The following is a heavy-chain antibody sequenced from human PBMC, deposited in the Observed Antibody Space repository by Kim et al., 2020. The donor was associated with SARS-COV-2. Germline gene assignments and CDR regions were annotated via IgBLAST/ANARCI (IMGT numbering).Heavy chain of an antibody. V-gene: IGHV3-23*01. CDR2: ISGSGGST. J-gene: IGHJ4*02. CDR3: ATRITIFGVGF. Sequence: GGSLRLSCAASGLTFSSYAMSWVRQAPGKGLEWVSDISGSGGSTHYADSVKGRFTISRDNSMNTLYLQMNSLRADDTAVYYCATRITIFGVGFWGQGTLVTVSP. D-gene: IGHD3-3*01. CDR1: GLTFSSYA.